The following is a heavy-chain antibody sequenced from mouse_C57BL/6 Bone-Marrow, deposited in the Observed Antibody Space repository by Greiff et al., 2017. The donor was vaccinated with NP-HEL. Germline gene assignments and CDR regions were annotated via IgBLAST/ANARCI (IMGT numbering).Heavy chain of an antibody. J-gene: IGHJ4*01. Sequence: EVHLVESGGGLVQPGGSLKLSCAASGFTFSDYGMAWVRQAPRKGPEWVAFISNLAYSIYYADTVTGRFTISRENAKNTLYLEMSSLRSEDTAMYYCARRESTMVTTGTGYYAMDYWGQGTSVTVSS. CDR3: ARRESTMVTTGTGYYAMDY. CDR2: ISNLAYSI. CDR1: GFTFSDYG. D-gene: IGHD2-2*01. V-gene: IGHV5-15*01.